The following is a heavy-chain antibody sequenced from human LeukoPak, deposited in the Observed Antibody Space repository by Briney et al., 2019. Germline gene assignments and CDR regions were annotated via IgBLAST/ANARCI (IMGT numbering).Heavy chain of an antibody. J-gene: IGHJ5*02. Sequence: ASVKVSCKASGYTFTSYDINWVRQATGRGLEWMGWMNPNSGNTGYAQKFQGRVTMTRNTSISTAYMELSSLRSEDTAVYYCARGGGYCSSTSCYPNWFDPWGQGTLVTVSS. D-gene: IGHD2-2*01. CDR2: MNPNSGNT. CDR1: GYTFTSYD. CDR3: ARGGGYCSSTSCYPNWFDP. V-gene: IGHV1-8*01.